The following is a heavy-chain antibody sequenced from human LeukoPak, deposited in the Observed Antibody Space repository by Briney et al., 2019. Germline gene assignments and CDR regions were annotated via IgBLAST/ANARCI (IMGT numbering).Heavy chain of an antibody. CDR1: GGSISSGGYY. Sequence: SETLSLTCTVSGGSISSGGYYWSWIRQHPGTGLEWIGYIYYSGSTYYNPSLKSRVTISVDTSKNQFSLKLSSVTAADTTVYYCARDWLSRDYGDLQPPQSQNYYYYGMDVWGQGTTVTVSS. V-gene: IGHV4-31*03. D-gene: IGHD4-17*01. J-gene: IGHJ6*02. CDR2: IYYSGST. CDR3: ARDWLSRDYGDLQPPQSQNYYYYGMDV.